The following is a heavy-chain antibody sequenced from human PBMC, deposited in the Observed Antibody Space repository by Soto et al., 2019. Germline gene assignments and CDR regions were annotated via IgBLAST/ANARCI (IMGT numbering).Heavy chain of an antibody. D-gene: IGHD2-15*01. J-gene: IGHJ1*01. CDR3: ARGPTVVVVAATLQH. CDR1: GYTFTSYG. V-gene: IGHV1-18*01. CDR2: ISAYNGNT. Sequence: ASVKVSCKASGYTFTSYGISWVRQAPGQGLEWMGWISAYNGNTNYAQKLQGRVTMTTDTSTSTAYMELRSLRSDDTAVYYCARGPTVVVVAATLQHWGQGTLVTVS.